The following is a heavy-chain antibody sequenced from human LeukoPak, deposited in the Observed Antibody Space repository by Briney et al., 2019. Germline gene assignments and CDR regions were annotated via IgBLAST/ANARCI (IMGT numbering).Heavy chain of an antibody. Sequence: PGGSLRLSCAASGFTFDDYTMHWVRQAPGKGLEWVSLISWDGGSTYYADSVKGRFTISRDNSKHSLSLQMNSLRTEDPALYSCAKDLGFGSGEGYMDVWGKGTTVTVSS. V-gene: IGHV3-43*01. CDR2: ISWDGGST. CDR3: AKDLGFGSGEGYMDV. CDR1: GFTFDDYT. D-gene: IGHD3-3*01. J-gene: IGHJ6*03.